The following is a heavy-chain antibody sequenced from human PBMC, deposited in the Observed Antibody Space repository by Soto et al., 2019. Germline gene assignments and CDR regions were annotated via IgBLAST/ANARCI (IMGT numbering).Heavy chain of an antibody. V-gene: IGHV3-23*01. CDR1: GFTFSTYT. Sequence: PWGSLRLSCAASGFTFSTYTMSWVRQAPGKGLEWVSAISGSGGSPSYADSVQGRFTISRDNPKNTLYLQMNSLRAEDTAMYYCAKARCSTTNCYVPDYWGQGTLVTVS. J-gene: IGHJ4*02. D-gene: IGHD2-2*01. CDR3: AKARCSTTNCYVPDY. CDR2: ISGSGGSP.